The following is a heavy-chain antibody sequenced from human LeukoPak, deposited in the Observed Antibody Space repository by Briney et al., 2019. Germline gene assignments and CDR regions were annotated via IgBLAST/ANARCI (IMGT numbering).Heavy chain of an antibody. J-gene: IGHJ3*02. CDR2: IKPSGSEK. Sequence: GGSLRLSCEGSGFTFSNYWMTWVRQAPEKGLEWVANIKPSGSEKHYADSVEGRFTISRDNAKNSLYLQMNSLRGEDTAVYYCVRDLDTYVVLTAYDTFDIWGQGTMVTVSS. CDR1: GFTFSNYW. CDR3: VRDLDTYVVLTAYDTFDI. V-gene: IGHV3-7*01. D-gene: IGHD2-21*02.